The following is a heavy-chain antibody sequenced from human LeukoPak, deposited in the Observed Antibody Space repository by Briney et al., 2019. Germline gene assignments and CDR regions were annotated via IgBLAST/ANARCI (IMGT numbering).Heavy chain of an antibody. CDR2: INPNSGGT. J-gene: IGHJ6*02. CDR3: ARAPSLLWFGEPYYYGMDV. Sequence: EASVKVSCKASGYTFTGYYMHWVRQNPRQGLECMGRINPNSGGTNYAQKFQGRVTMTRDTSISTAYMELSRLRSDDTAVYYCARAPSLLWFGEPYYYGMDVWGQGTTVTVSS. V-gene: IGHV1-2*06. CDR1: GYTFTGYY. D-gene: IGHD3-10*01.